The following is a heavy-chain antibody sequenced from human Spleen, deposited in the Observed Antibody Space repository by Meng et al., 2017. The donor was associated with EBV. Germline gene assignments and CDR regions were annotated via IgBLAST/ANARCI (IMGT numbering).Heavy chain of an antibody. V-gene: IGHV1-3*01. CDR3: ARDLSVYASGWY. D-gene: IGHD6-19*01. Sequence: LVQSGCEVKNPGASGKVSCKASGYTLISYAMHWVRQAPGQRLEWMGWINAGNGNTKYSQKFQGRVTITRDTSASTAYMELSSLRSEDTAVYYCARDLSVYASGWYWGQGTLVTVSS. CDR2: INAGNGNT. J-gene: IGHJ4*02. CDR1: GYTLISYA.